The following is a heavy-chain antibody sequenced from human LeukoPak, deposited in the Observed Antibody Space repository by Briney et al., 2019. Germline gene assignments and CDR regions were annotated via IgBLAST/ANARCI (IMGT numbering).Heavy chain of an antibody. CDR3: ARDPPPYDYYDSSDYRTWGQVSDNY. CDR1: GFTFSSYS. J-gene: IGHJ4*02. V-gene: IGHV3-21*01. D-gene: IGHD3-22*01. Sequence: GGSLRLSCAASGFTFSSYSMNWVRQAPGKGLEWVSSISSSSSYIYYADSVKGRFTISRDNAKNSLYLQMNSLRAEDTAVYYCARDPPPYDYYDSSDYRTWGQVSDNYWGQGTLVTVSS. CDR2: ISSSSSYI.